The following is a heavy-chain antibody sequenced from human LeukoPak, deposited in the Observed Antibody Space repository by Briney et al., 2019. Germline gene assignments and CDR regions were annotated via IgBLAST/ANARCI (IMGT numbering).Heavy chain of an antibody. Sequence: SETLSLSCTVSGGSVSSSNYYWSWIRQPPGKGLEWVGFFSYNVHSDYNPSLKSRVTISVDTSKNQFSLRLSSVTAADTAIYYCARVSVAGTGPDYWGQGTLVTVSS. J-gene: IGHJ4*02. CDR3: ARVSVAGTGPDY. D-gene: IGHD6-13*01. CDR2: FSYNVHS. V-gene: IGHV4-61*01. CDR1: GGSVSSSNYY.